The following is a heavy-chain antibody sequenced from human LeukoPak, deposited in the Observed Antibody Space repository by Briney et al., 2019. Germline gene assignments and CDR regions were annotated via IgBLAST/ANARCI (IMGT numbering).Heavy chain of an antibody. CDR2: IYYSGST. V-gene: IGHV4-39*01. D-gene: IGHD3-10*01. CDR1: GGSISSSSYY. J-gene: IGHJ4*02. Sequence: SETLSLTCTVSGGSISSSSYYWGWIRQPPGKGLEWIGSIYYSGSTYYNPSLKGRVTISVDTSKNQFSLKLSSVTAADTAVYYCARHYGSGSYHPYFDYWGQGTLVTVSS. CDR3: ARHYGSGSYHPYFDY.